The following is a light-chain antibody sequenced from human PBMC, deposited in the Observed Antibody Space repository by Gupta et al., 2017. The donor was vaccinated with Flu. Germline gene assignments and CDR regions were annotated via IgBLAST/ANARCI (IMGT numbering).Light chain of an antibody. J-gene: IGKJ4*01. Sequence: SLGERATINCKSSQSVLYSSNNKNYLAWYQQKPGQPPKLLIYWASTRESGVPDRFSGSGSGTDFTLTISSLQAEDVAVYYCQQYYSTPLTFGGGTRVEIK. CDR1: QSVLYSSNNKNY. CDR2: WAS. V-gene: IGKV4-1*01. CDR3: QQYYSTPLT.